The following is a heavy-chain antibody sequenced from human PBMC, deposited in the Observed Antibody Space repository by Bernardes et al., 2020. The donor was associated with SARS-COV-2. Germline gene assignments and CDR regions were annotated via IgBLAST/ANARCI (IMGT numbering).Heavy chain of an antibody. D-gene: IGHD1-26*01. Sequence: GSLKISCRGSGYKFTDYWIGWVRQTPGKGLEWMGIIYPGDSDTKYTASFQGQVTISADRSVTTAYLQWSSLKTSDSAKYYCARAPSGISYPNAFDFWGQGTTVTVSS. CDR2: IYPGDSDT. J-gene: IGHJ3*01. CDR1: GYKFTDYW. V-gene: IGHV5-51*01. CDR3: ARAPSGISYPNAFDF.